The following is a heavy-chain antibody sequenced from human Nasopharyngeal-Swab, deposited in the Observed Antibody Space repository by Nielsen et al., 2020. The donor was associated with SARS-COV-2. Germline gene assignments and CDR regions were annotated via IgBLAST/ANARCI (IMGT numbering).Heavy chain of an antibody. V-gene: IGHV3-23*01. CDR2: ISGSGGST. D-gene: IGHD6-6*01. CDR1: GFTFSSYA. CDR3: ARGKYRITEFHY. Sequence: GESLKISCAASGFTFSSYAMSWVRQAPGKGLEWVSAISGSGGSTYYADSVKGRFTISRDNSKNTLYLQMNSLRTEDTAIYYCARGKYRITEFHYWGQGTLVTVSS. J-gene: IGHJ4*02.